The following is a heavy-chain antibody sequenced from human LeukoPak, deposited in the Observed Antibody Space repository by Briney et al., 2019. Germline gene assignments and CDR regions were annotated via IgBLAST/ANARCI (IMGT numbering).Heavy chain of an antibody. J-gene: IGHJ4*02. V-gene: IGHV3-23*01. D-gene: IGHD3-10*01. CDR2: ISGSGGST. CDR3: AKSSGRDSRLADY. CDR1: GFTFSSYA. Sequence: GGSLRLSCAASGFTFSSYAMSWVRLAPGKGLEWVSAISGSGGSTYYADSVKGRFTISRDNSKNTLYLQMNSLRAEDTAVYYCAKSSGRDSRLADYWGQGTLVTVSS.